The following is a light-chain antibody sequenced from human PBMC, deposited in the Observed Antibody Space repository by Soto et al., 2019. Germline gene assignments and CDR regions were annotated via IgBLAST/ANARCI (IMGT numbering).Light chain of an antibody. Sequence: EIHMSQSPSTLFGPVGDRFTITCGARQGISSYLAWYQQKPGQAPKLLIYAASALPRGVPSRFRGSGSGTKFTLTIASLQPDDFATYYCQQYETFSGTFGPGTKVDIK. CDR1: QGISSY. CDR3: QQYETFSGT. CDR2: AAS. V-gene: IGKV1-5*01. J-gene: IGKJ1*01.